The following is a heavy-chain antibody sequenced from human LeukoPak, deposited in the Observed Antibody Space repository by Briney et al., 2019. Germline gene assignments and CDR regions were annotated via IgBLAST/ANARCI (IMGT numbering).Heavy chain of an antibody. CDR1: SGSIRSSHYY. CDR3: AREYGSGSEFDP. CDR2: IYASGST. D-gene: IGHD3-10*01. Sequence: SETLSLTCTASSGSIRSSHYYWGWVRQPPGQGLEWIGRIYASGSTNYNPSLKSRVTTSVDTSKNQFSLKLSTVTAADTAVYYCAREYGSGSEFDPWGQGTLVTVSS. V-gene: IGHV4-39*07. J-gene: IGHJ5*02.